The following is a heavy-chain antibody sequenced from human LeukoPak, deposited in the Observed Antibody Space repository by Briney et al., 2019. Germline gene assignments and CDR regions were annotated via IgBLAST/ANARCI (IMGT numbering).Heavy chain of an antibody. CDR2: IYSGGTT. J-gene: IGHJ4*02. V-gene: IGHV3-66*02. Sequence: GGCLSLSCAASAFTISRNYMNWVRQAPGKGLEWVAVIYSGGTTYYADSVKGRFTISRDNSKNTLYLQMDSLRFEGTAVYYCGRSWDARRNFFYWGEGTLVTVSS. CDR3: GRSWDARRNFFY. CDR1: AFTISRNY. D-gene: IGHD1-26*01.